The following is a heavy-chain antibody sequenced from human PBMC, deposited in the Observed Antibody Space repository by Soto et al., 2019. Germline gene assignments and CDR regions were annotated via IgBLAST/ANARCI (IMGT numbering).Heavy chain of an antibody. CDR2: ISSSGGTI. CDR3: ARRPISISGTGFDY. CDR1: GFTFSDYY. D-gene: IGHD1-7*01. V-gene: IGHV3-11*01. J-gene: IGHJ4*02. Sequence: PGGSLRLSCAASGFTFSDYYIGWIRQAPGKGLEWVPYISSSGGTIYYADSVKGRFTISRDNAKNPLYLQMNSLRAEDTAVYYCARRPISISGTGFDYWGQGTLVTVSS.